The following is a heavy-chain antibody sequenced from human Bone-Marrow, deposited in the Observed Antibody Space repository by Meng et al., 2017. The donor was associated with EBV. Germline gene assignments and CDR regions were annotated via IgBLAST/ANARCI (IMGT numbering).Heavy chain of an antibody. CDR3: ARPFPSWQSPRLDPFGA. D-gene: IGHD6-19*01. J-gene: IGHJ5*02. CDR2: VHYTGST. Sequence: QLALRRPGPGQVKPSATLSPPCTCPGESISSFYLWGWIRQAPGRGLEWIGSVHYTGSTYYSPSLKSRVTVSVDTSKNQFSLRLTSVTAADTAVYYCARPFPSWQSPRLDPFGAWGQGTLVTVSS. V-gene: IGHV4-39*01. CDR1: GESISSFYL.